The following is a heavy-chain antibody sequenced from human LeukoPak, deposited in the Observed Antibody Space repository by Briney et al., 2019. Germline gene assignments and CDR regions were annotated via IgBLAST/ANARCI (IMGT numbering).Heavy chain of an antibody. CDR2: ISGSGGGT. CDR1: GFTFSSYG. J-gene: IGHJ4*02. D-gene: IGHD2-15*01. V-gene: IGHV3-23*01. CDR3: AKSQSHIVVVVSAITPEY. Sequence: GGTLRLSCAASGFTFSSYGLSWVRQAPGKGLEWVSGISGSGGGTYYADSVKGRFTISRDNSKNTLYLQINSLRAEDTAVYYCAKSQSHIVVVVSAITPEYWGQGTLVTVSS.